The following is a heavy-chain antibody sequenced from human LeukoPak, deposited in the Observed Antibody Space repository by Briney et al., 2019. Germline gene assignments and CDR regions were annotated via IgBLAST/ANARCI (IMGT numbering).Heavy chain of an antibody. CDR3: ARVGRPLYYYYMDV. D-gene: IGHD6-6*01. Sequence: ASVKVSCKASGYIFSSYGINWVRQAPGQGLEWMGWISTLNGNTNYAQKFQGRVTMTTDTSTSTAYMELRSLRSDDTAVYYCARVGRPLYYYYMDVWGKGTTVTVSS. CDR2: ISTLNGNT. V-gene: IGHV1-18*01. CDR1: GYIFSSYG. J-gene: IGHJ6*03.